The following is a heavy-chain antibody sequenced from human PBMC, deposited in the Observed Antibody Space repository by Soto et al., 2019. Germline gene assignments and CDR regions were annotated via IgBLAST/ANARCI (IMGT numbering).Heavy chain of an antibody. J-gene: IGHJ4*02. V-gene: IGHV3-9*01. CDR1: GFTFDDYA. CDR2: ISWNSGSI. D-gene: IGHD5-12*01. Sequence: LRLSCAASGFTFDDYAMHWVRQAPGKGLEWVSGISWNSGSIGYADSVKGRFTISRDNAKNSLYLQMNSLRAEDTAVYFCARVDGYTYPNDYWGQGTSLTVS. CDR3: ARVDGYTYPNDY.